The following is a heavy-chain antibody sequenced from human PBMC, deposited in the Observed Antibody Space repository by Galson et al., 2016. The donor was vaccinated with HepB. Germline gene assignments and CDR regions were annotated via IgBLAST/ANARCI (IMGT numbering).Heavy chain of an antibody. Sequence: LRLSCAAPGFTFSSYSMNWVRQAPGKGLEWVSYISVYRTIYYADSVKGRFTISRDNARNSLYLQMDTLRADDTAVYYCARSVEGHFDYWGQGILVTVSS. CDR1: GFTFSSYS. CDR3: ARSVEGHFDY. V-gene: IGHV3-48*04. J-gene: IGHJ4*02. CDR2: ISVYRTI. D-gene: IGHD1-1*01.